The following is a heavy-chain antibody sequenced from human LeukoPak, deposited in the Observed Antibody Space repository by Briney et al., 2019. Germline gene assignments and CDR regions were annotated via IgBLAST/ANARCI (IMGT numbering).Heavy chain of an antibody. CDR1: GYSFSSYW. CDR2: IYPGDSDS. J-gene: IGHJ4*02. Sequence: GESLKISCKGSGYSFSSYWIGWVRQMPGKGLEWLGIIYPGDSDSRYSPSFQGQVTISADKSISTAYLQWSSLKASDTAMYYCARQTSSGLIDYWGQGTLVTVSS. V-gene: IGHV5-51*01. CDR3: ARQTSSGLIDY. D-gene: IGHD6-19*01.